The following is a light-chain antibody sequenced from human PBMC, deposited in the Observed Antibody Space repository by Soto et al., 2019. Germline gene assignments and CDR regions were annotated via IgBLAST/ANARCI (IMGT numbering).Light chain of an antibody. CDR1: QSISNW. CDR3: QQYDRFPYT. Sequence: DIQMTQSPSTLSASVGDTVTITCRASQSISNWLAWYQQKPGQAPKLLIHKASTLESGVPSRFSGSGSGTESTLTISSLQPDDFATFYGQQYDRFPYTFGQGTKLEIK. CDR2: KAS. V-gene: IGKV1-5*03. J-gene: IGKJ2*01.